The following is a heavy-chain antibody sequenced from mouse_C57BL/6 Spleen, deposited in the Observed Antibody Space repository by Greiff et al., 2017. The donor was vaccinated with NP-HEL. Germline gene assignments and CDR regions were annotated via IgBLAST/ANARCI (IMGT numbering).Heavy chain of an antibody. D-gene: IGHD2-4*01. V-gene: IGHV14-4*01. Sequence: EVKLVESGAELVRPGASVKLSCTASGFNIKDDYMHWVKQRPEQGLEWIGWIDPENGDTEYASKFQGKATITADTSSNTAYLQLSSLTSEDTAVYYCTTGLGYYDYDGDYFDYWGQGTTLTVSS. CDR2: IDPENGDT. CDR3: TTGLGYYDYDGDYFDY. J-gene: IGHJ2*01. CDR1: GFNIKDDY.